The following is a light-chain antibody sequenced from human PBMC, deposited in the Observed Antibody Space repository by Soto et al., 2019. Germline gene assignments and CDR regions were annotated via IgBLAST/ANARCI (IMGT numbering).Light chain of an antibody. CDR1: SSDVGGYNS. CDR2: EVS. J-gene: IGLJ1*01. CDR3: SSYTTSSTLLYV. V-gene: IGLV2-14*01. Sequence: QSALTQPASVSGSPGQSITISCTGTSSDVGGYNSVSWYQQHPGKAPKLMLYEVSNRPSGVSNRFSGSKSGNTASLTISGLQAEDEADSYCSSYTTSSTLLYVFGTGTKVTVL.